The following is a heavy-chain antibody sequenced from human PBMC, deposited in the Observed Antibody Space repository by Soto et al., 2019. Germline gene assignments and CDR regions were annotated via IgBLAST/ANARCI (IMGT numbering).Heavy chain of an antibody. V-gene: IGHV3-23*01. CDR2: VCGSGTKT. J-gene: IGHJ5*01. D-gene: IGHD4-17*01. Sequence: EVQLLESGGGLVQPGGSLRLYCVASGFTFSSYAITWVRQAPGKGLEWVSVVCGSGTKTFYADSVKGRFIISRDNSTNTRYQQMNSLRAEDTDVYYCAKDRGNTMTTFQNGFDSWGQGTLVTVSS. CDR3: AKDRGNTMTTFQNGFDS. CDR1: GFTFSSYA.